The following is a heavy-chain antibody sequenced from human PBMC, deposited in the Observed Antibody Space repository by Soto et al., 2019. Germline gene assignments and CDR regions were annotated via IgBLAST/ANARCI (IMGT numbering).Heavy chain of an antibody. CDR3: AKDPTRWNYDSYDY. D-gene: IGHD3-22*01. J-gene: IGHJ4*02. V-gene: IGHV3-23*01. CDR1: GFTFSSYA. CDR2: ISGSGGST. Sequence: GGSLRLSCAASGFTFSSYAMSWVRQAPGKGLEWVAGISGSGGSTYYADSVKGRFTISRDNSKNTLYLQMNRLRAEDTAVYYCAKDPTRWNYDSYDYWGQGTLVTVSS.